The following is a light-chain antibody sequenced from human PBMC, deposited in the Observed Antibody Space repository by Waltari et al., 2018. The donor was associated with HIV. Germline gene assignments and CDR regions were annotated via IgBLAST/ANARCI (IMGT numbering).Light chain of an antibody. V-gene: IGLV3-19*01. J-gene: IGLJ1*01. Sequence: SSELTQDPAVSVALGQTVRIRCQGDTLRKSSANWYQQKPGQAPVVVMYGKDNRPSGIPARFSGSSSGNTGSLTITGAQAEDEADYYCESRHSNDKHHVFGTGTKVTV. CDR3: ESRHSNDKHHV. CDR2: GKD. CDR1: TLRKSS.